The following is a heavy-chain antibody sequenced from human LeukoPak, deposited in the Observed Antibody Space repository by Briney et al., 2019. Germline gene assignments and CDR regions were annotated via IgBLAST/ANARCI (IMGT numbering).Heavy chain of an antibody. V-gene: IGHV3-66*01. J-gene: IGHJ4*02. CDR1: GFILSSNF. CDR3: ARERGRGVISPYFDQ. D-gene: IGHD3-16*02. Sequence: GGSLRLSCAASGFILSSNFMSWVRQAPGRGLEWVSVIYSGGDTRYADSVKGRFTISRDNSKNTLYLQMNSLRAEDTALYYCARERGRGVISPYFDQWGQGTLVTVSS. CDR2: IYSGGDT.